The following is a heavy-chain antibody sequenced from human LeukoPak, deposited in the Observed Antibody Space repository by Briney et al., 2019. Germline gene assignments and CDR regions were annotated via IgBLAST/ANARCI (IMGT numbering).Heavy chain of an antibody. V-gene: IGHV3-9*01. J-gene: IGHJ6*02. Sequence: GGSLRLSCAASGFTFDDYAMHWVRQAPGKGPEWVSGISWNSGSIGYADSVKGRFTISRDNAKNSLYLQMNSLRAEDTALYYCAKDWHYYYYYGMDVWGQGTTVTVSS. CDR1: GFTFDDYA. CDR3: AKDWHYYYYYGMDV. CDR2: ISWNSGSI.